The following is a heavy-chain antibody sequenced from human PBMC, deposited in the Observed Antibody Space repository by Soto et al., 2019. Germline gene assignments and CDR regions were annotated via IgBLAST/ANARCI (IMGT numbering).Heavy chain of an antibody. Sequence: QVQLMQSGAEVKKPGASVKVSCKASGDTFTDYYIHWVRQAPGQGLEWMGTVNPSGGHTTYAQYFLGRMTMTRDTSTSTLCMELTSLTPAETAIYYCARGGHVVVVTAALDYWGQGTLVTVSS. D-gene: IGHD2-21*02. CDR1: GDTFTDYY. J-gene: IGHJ4*02. CDR2: VNPSGGHT. CDR3: ARGGHVVVVTAALDY. V-gene: IGHV1-46*01.